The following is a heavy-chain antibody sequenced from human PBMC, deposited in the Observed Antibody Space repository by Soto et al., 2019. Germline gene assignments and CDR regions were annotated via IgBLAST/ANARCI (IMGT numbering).Heavy chain of an antibody. CDR2: VHHSWGS. J-gene: IGHJ6*02. CDR3: ARQGFGPLHGLVDV. D-gene: IGHD3-10*01. V-gene: IGHV4-59*08. CDR1: GGSISSYY. Sequence: QVQLQESGPGLVKPSETLSLSCTVSGGSISSYYWSWFRQSPGNRMEWIGYVHHSWGSSYNPSLQSRVAISLDTSKSQFSLMVPSVTATDTAVYYCARQGFGPLHGLVDVWGQGTTVTVSS.